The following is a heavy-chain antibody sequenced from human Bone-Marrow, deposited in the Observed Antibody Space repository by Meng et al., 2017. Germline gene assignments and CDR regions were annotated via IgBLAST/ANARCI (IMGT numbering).Heavy chain of an antibody. V-gene: IGHV1-69*06. D-gene: IGHD3-22*01. CDR1: GGTFSSYA. Sequence: QGQLGHAGAELKKPWSSVKVSCKAAGGTFSSYAISWVRQAPGQGLEWMGGIIPIFGTANYAQKFQGRVTITADKSTSTAYMELSSLRSEDTAVYYCARAWNYYDSSGYYYYFDYWGQGTLVTVSS. CDR3: ARAWNYYDSSGYYYYFDY. J-gene: IGHJ4*02. CDR2: IIPIFGTA.